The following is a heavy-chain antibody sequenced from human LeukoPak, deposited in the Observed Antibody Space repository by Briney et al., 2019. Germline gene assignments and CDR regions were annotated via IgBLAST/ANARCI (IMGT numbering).Heavy chain of an antibody. CDR1: GGSFSNYY. J-gene: IGHJ5*02. CDR3: ARAVLLWFGELLPRRWFDP. V-gene: IGHV4-34*01. D-gene: IGHD3-10*01. CDR2: ITHSGST. Sequence: SETLSLTCAVYGGSFSNYYWSWLRQSPGKGLEWVGEITHSGSTNYNPSLKRRVPISVDTSKNQFSLNLSSVTAADTAVYYCARAVLLWFGELLPRRWFDPWGQGTLVTVSS.